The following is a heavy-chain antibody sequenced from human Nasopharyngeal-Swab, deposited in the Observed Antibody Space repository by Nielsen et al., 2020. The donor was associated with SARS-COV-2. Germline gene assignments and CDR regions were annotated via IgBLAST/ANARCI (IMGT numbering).Heavy chain of an antibody. D-gene: IGHD3-16*01. CDR3: ARGGVRSYWFDP. Sequence: GESLQISCAASGLTFSSYSMNWVRQAPGKGLEWVSSISSSSSYIHYADSVKGRFTISRDNAKNSLYLQMNSLRAEDTGVYYCARGGVRSYWFDPWGQGTLVTVSS. CDR2: ISSSSSYI. CDR1: GLTFSSYS. V-gene: IGHV3-21*01. J-gene: IGHJ5*02.